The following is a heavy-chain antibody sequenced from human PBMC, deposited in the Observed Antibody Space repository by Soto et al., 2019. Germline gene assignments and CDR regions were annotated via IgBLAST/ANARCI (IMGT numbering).Heavy chain of an antibody. CDR2: ISGSGGST. J-gene: IGHJ4*02. D-gene: IGHD3-10*01. CDR1: GFTFSSYA. V-gene: IGHV3-23*01. Sequence: EVQLLESGGGLVQPGGSLRLSCAASGFTFSSYAMSWVRQAPGKGLEWVSAISGSGGSTYYADSVKGRFTISRDNSKNTLYLQKNSLRAEDTAVYYCAKGTPTSITRVRGVISFLFDYWGQGTLVTVSS. CDR3: AKGTPTSITRVRGVISFLFDY.